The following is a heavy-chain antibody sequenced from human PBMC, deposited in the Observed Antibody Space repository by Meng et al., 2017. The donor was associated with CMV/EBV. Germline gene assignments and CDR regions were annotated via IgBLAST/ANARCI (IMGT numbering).Heavy chain of an antibody. Sequence: GESLKISCAASGFTVSSHYMSWVRQAPGKGLEWVSVIYSGGSTYYADSVKGRFTISRDNSNNTLYLQMNSLRAEDTAVYYCARDYRITIGPFYYYYGMDVWGQGTTVTVSS. D-gene: IGHD3-9*01. CDR3: ARDYRITIGPFYYYYGMDV. CDR1: GFTVSSHY. J-gene: IGHJ6*02. CDR2: IYSGGST. V-gene: IGHV3-53*01.